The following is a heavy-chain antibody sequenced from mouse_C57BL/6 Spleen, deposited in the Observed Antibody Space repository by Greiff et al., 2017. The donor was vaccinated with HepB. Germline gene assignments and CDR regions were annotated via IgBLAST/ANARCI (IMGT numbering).Heavy chain of an antibody. J-gene: IGHJ3*01. CDR2: IDPSDSYT. D-gene: IGHD3-2*02. V-gene: IGHV1-50*01. CDR3: ARGAAQATWFAY. Sequence: VQLQQPGAELVKPGASEKLSCKASGYTFTSYWMQWVKQRPGQGLEWIGEIDPSDSYTNYNQKFKGKATLTVDTSSSTAYMQLSSLTSEDSAVYYCARGAAQATWFAYWGQGTLVTVSA. CDR1: GYTFTSYW.